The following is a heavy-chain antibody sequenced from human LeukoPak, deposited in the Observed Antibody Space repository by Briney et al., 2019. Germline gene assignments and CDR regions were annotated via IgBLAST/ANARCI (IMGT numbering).Heavy chain of an antibody. CDR2: VNHSGST. Sequence: SETLSLTCAVYGGSFRGDYWSWIRQPPGKGLEWIGEVNHSGSTNYNPSLKSRVTISVDTSKNQFSLKLSSVTAADTAVYYCARGGNIVVVPAAIPFDYWGQGTLVTVSS. D-gene: IGHD2-2*01. CDR3: ARGGNIVVVPAAIPFDY. V-gene: IGHV4-34*01. J-gene: IGHJ4*02. CDR1: GGSFRGDY.